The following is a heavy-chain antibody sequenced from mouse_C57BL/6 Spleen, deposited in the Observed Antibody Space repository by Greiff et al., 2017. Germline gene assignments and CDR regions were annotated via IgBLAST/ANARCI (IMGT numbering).Heavy chain of an antibody. CDR3: TTNWGFDY. J-gene: IGHJ2*01. CDR1: GFNIKDDY. CDR2: IDPENGDT. D-gene: IGHD4-1*01. Sequence: EVQLQQSGAELVRPGASVKLSCTASGFNIKDDYMHWVKQRPEQGLEWIGWIDPENGDTEYASKFQGKATITADTPSNTAYQQLSSLTSEDTAVYYCTTNWGFDYWGQGTTLTVSS. V-gene: IGHV14-4*01.